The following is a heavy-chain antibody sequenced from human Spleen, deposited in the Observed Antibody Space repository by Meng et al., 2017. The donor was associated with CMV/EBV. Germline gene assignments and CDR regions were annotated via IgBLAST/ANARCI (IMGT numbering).Heavy chain of an antibody. CDR1: GIFFRSYG. V-gene: IGHV3-30*19. Sequence: GGSLRLSCAVSGIFFRSYGIHWVRQAPGKGLEWVAVISYDGSIKYYADSVKGRFTISRDNSKNTLYLQMNSLRAEDTAVYYCARAPGVWGSHSDYWGQGTLVTVSS. CDR2: ISYDGSIK. D-gene: IGHD3-16*01. J-gene: IGHJ4*02. CDR3: ARAPGVWGSHSDY.